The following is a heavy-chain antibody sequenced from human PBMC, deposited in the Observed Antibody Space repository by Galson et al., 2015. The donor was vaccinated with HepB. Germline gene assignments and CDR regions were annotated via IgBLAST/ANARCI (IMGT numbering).Heavy chain of an antibody. D-gene: IGHD2-2*01. Sequence: SETLSLTCTVSGGSISSSSYYWGWIRQPPGKGLEWIGYVYYSGSTNYNPSLKSRVTISVDTSKNQFSLNLRSVTAADTAVYYCARVPHCSSISCHPFDYWGQGTLVTVSS. CDR3: ARVPHCSSISCHPFDY. CDR2: VYYSGST. J-gene: IGHJ4*02. V-gene: IGHV4-61*05. CDR1: GGSISSSSYY.